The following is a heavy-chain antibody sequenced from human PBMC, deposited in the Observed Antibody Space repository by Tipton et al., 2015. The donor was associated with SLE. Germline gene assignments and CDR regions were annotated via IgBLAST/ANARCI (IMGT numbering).Heavy chain of an antibody. J-gene: IGHJ4*02. D-gene: IGHD7-27*01. V-gene: IGHV5-51*01. CDR1: GYSFTTYW. Sequence: QLVQSGAEVKKPGESLKISCKGSGYSFTTYWIAWVRQMPGKGLEWMGIIYPGDSDTKYSPSFQGQVTISADKSISTAYLQWNSLKASDTAMYYCGRQLDLTGDIDYWGQGTLVTVSS. CDR3: GRQLDLTGDIDY. CDR2: IYPGDSDT.